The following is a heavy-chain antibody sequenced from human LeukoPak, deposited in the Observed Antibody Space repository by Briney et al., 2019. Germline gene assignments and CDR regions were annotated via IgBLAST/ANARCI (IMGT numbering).Heavy chain of an antibody. D-gene: IGHD3-10*01. CDR3: ARSTPAPGGYYYGSGSYYTQNWFDP. CDR2: ISYDGSNK. CDR1: EFTFSSYA. J-gene: IGHJ5*02. V-gene: IGHV3-30-3*01. Sequence: QPGRSLRLSCAASEFTFSSYAMHWVRQAPGKGLEWVAVISYDGSNKYYADSVKGRFTISRDNSKNTLYLQMNSLRAEDTAVYYCARSTPAPGGYYYGSGSYYTQNWFDPWGQGTLVTVSS.